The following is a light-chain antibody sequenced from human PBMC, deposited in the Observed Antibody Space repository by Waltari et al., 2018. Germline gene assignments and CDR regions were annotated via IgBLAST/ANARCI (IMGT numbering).Light chain of an antibody. V-gene: IGLV2-14*03. J-gene: IGLJ2*01. CDR1: SSDVGGYNY. Sequence: QSALTQPASVSGSPGQSITISCTGTSSDVGGYNYVSWYQHHPGKAPQIMICDVNDLPSGVSNRFSGSKSGDTASLTISGLQAEDEADYYCSSYRRSDIVVFGGGTKLTVL. CDR3: SSYRRSDIVV. CDR2: DVN.